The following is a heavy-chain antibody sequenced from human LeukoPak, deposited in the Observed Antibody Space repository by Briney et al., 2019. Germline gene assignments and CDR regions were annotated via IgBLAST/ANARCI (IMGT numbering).Heavy chain of an antibody. Sequence: ASVKVSCKASGYTFTGYYMHWVRQAPGQGLEWMGWINPNSGGTNYAQKFQGRVTMTRDTSISTAYMELSRLRSDDTAVYYCARVPETADAFDIWGQGTMVTVSS. V-gene: IGHV1-2*02. CDR3: ARVPETADAFDI. J-gene: IGHJ3*02. CDR2: INPNSGGT. CDR1: GYTFTGYY.